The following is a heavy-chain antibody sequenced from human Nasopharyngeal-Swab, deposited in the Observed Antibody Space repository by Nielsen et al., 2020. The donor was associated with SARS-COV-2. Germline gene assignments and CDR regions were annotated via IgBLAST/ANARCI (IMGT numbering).Heavy chain of an antibody. Sequence: SETLSLTCTVSGGSISSSSYYWGWIRQPPGKGLEWIGSIYYSGSTYYNPSLKSRVTISVDTSKNQFSLKLSSVTAADTVVYYCARGNSSSWYMYYFDYWGQGTLVTVSS. J-gene: IGHJ4*02. D-gene: IGHD6-13*01. CDR2: IYYSGST. CDR3: ARGNSSSWYMYYFDY. CDR1: GGSISSSSYY. V-gene: IGHV4-39*01.